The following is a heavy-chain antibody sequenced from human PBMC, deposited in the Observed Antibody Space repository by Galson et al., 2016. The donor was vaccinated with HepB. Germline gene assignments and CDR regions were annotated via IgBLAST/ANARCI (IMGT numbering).Heavy chain of an antibody. J-gene: IGHJ4*02. Sequence: SLRLSCAASGFVFSNFGLSWVCQAPGKGLEWVASISTRRTTYYSDSVQGRFTISRDNSNNTLYLQMNGLRAEDTAVYYCAKERLVRRIFDYWGQGTRVTVSS. CDR3: AKERLVRRIFDY. CDR1: GFVFSNFG. V-gene: IGHV3-23*01. CDR2: ISTRRTT. D-gene: IGHD1-1*01.